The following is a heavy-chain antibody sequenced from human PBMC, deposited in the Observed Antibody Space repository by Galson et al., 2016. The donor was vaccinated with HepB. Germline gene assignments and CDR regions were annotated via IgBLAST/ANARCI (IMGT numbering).Heavy chain of an antibody. CDR2: IKQDGSEK. J-gene: IGHJ6*02. CDR1: GFTFSDYA. CDR3: ARGRGVDV. V-gene: IGHV3-7*03. Sequence: SLRLPCAASGFTFSDYAMGWVRQAPGRGLEWVANIKQDGSEKYYVDSVKGRFTISIDNAKNSLYLQMNSLRGEDTAVYYCARGRGVDVWGQGTTVTVSS.